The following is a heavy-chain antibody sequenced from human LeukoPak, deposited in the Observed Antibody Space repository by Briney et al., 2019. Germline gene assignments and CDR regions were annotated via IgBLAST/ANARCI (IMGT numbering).Heavy chain of an antibody. CDR2: INTNTGNP. CDR1: GYTFTSYA. D-gene: IGHD3-9*01. J-gene: IGHJ4*02. V-gene: IGHV7-4-1*02. Sequence: ASVKVSCKASGYTFTSYAMNWVRQAPGQGLEWMGWINTNTGNPTYAQGFTGRFVFSLDTSVSTAYLQISSLRAEDTAVYYCARVGYFDWLLSPYFDYWGQGTLVTVSS. CDR3: ARVGYFDWLLSPYFDY.